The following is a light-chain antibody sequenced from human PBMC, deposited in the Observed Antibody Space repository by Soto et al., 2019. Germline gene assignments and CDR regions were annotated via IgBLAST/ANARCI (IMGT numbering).Light chain of an antibody. J-gene: IGKJ4*01. V-gene: IGKV3-20*01. CDR3: QQYGTALLT. Sequence: EIVLTQSPGTLSLSPGERATLSCRASQSVSSIYLAWYQQKPGQAPRLLIYGASSRDTGIPDRVSGSGSGTDFTLTISRLEHEDCAVYYCQQYGTALLTFGGGTKGEIK. CDR1: QSVSSIY. CDR2: GAS.